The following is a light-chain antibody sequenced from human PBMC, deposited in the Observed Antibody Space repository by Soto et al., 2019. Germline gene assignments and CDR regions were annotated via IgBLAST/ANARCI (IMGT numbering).Light chain of an antibody. J-gene: IGKJ2*01. CDR1: QSISNW. V-gene: IGKV1-5*01. Sequence: DVPMTQSPSTLSASVGDRVTITCRASQSISNWLAWYQQKPGKAPKLLIYDASSLESGVPSKFSGSGSGTEFTLTVSSLQPDDFATYYCQQYNSYSPYTFGQGTKLEIK. CDR3: QQYNSYSPYT. CDR2: DAS.